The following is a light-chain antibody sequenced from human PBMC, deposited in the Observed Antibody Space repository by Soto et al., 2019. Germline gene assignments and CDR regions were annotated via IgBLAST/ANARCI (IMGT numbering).Light chain of an antibody. Sequence: DTQMTQSPSSLSASVGDRVTITCRAGQDINIYLAWYQQKPGKVPKLLISAASTLQSGVPSRFSGSGSGTDFTLTISSLRPEDVATYYCQKYDGAPLTFGGGTKVEIK. V-gene: IGKV1-27*01. CDR1: QDINIY. CDR2: AAS. CDR3: QKYDGAPLT. J-gene: IGKJ4*01.